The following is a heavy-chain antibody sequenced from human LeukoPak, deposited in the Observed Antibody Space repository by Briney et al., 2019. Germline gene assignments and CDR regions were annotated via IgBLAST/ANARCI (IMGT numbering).Heavy chain of an antibody. Sequence: GGSLRLSCAASGFTFSSYSMNWVRQAPGKGLEWVSSIGSRTTYIYYADSVKGRFTISRDNAKNSLYLQMKSLRDEDTAVYYCARDQQYYYYYMDVWGKGTTVSVSS. V-gene: IGHV3-21*01. J-gene: IGHJ6*03. CDR3: ARDQQYYYYYMDV. CDR2: IGSRTTYI. CDR1: GFTFSSYS.